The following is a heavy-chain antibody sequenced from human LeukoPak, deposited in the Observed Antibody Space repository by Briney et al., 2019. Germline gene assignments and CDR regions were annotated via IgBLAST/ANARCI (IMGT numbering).Heavy chain of an antibody. Sequence: SETLSLTCTVSGSSISSSSYYWGWIRQPPGKGLEWIGSIYYSGSTYYNPSLKSRVTISVDTSKNQFSLKLSSVTAADTAVYYCARSVEGYCSGGSCYSYSYYMDVWGKGTTVTVSS. V-gene: IGHV4-39*07. CDR3: ARSVEGYCSGGSCYSYSYYMDV. CDR2: IYYSGST. D-gene: IGHD2-15*01. J-gene: IGHJ6*03. CDR1: GSSISSSSYY.